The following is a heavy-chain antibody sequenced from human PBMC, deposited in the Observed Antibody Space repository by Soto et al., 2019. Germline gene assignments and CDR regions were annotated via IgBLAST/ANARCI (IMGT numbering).Heavy chain of an antibody. CDR1: GFTFEDFA. CDR2: VSWNSDEI. D-gene: IGHD5-12*01. Sequence: EEQLVESGGGMVQPGRSLRLSCAASGFTFEDFAMHWVRQVPGKGLEWVSGVSWNSDEIDYENTVKGRFSISRDNAKNPLFLQMNSLRPADTANYSCVKDRIVSMATSNPGFYDFDSRCQGTLVTLSS. J-gene: IGHJ4*01. V-gene: IGHV3-9*01. CDR3: VKDRIVSMATSNPGFYDFDS.